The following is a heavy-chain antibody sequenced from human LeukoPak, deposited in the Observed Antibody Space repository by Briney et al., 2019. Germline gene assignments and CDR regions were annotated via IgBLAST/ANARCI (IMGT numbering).Heavy chain of an antibody. Sequence: PSQTLSLTCTVSGGSISSGSYYWSWIRQPAGKGLEWIGSIYYSGSTYYNPSLKSRVTISVDTSKNQFSLKLSSVTAADTAVYYCASEGYSYGFDYWGQGTLVTVSS. J-gene: IGHJ4*02. CDR2: IYYSGST. D-gene: IGHD5-18*01. CDR1: GGSISSGSYY. V-gene: IGHV4-61*02. CDR3: ASEGYSYGFDY.